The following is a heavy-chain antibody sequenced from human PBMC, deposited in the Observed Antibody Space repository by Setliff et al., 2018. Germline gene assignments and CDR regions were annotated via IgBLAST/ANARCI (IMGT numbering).Heavy chain of an antibody. J-gene: IGHJ4*02. CDR2: IRSKANSHAT. CDR1: GFPFSRSG. V-gene: IGHV3-73*01. CDR3: AKDLQANSYGYYFDF. Sequence: GGSLRLSCAASGFPFSRSGIHWVRQASGKGLEWVGRIRSKANSHATAYAASVTGRFTISRDDSKNTAYLQMNSLRAEDTAVYYCAKDLQANSYGYYFDFWGQGTLVTVSS. D-gene: IGHD5-18*01.